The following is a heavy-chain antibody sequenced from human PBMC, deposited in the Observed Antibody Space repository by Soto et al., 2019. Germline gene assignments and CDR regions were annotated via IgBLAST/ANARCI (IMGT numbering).Heavy chain of an antibody. D-gene: IGHD3-22*01. J-gene: IGHJ6*02. CDR3: ARHNYDGSGYYYYYYGMDV. CDR1: GGSFSGYY. V-gene: IGHV4-34*01. CDR2: INHSGNT. Sequence: QVQLQQWGAGLLKPSETLSLTCAVYGGSFSGYYWSWIRQPPGKGLVWIGEINHSGNTNYNPSLKSRVTISVDTSKNQFSLKLSSVTAADTAVYYCARHNYDGSGYYYYYYGMDVWGQGTTVTVSS.